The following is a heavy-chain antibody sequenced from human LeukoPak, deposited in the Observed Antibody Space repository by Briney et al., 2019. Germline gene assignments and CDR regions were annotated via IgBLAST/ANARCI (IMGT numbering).Heavy chain of an antibody. V-gene: IGHV3-23*01. D-gene: IGHD4-17*01. CDR1: GFTFTSYA. J-gene: IGHJ4*02. Sequence: GGSLRLSCAASGFTFTSYAMGWVRQAPGKGLEWVSSVSGSGDGTYYADSVKGRFTISRDNSKKTLDLHMDSLRAEDTAVYYCAKERLRGNYGDYAVDYWGQGTMVTVSS. CDR3: AKERLRGNYGDYAVDY. CDR2: VSGSGDGT.